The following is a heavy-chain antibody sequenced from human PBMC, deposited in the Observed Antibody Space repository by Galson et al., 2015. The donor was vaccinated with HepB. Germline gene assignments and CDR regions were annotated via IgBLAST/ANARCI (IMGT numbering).Heavy chain of an antibody. Sequence: SLRLSCAASGFTFDDYAMHWVRQAPGKGLEWVSGISWNSGSIGYADSVKGRFTISRDNAKNSLYLQMNSLRAEDTALYYCAKASISSYCGGDCLYWYFDLWGRGTLVTVSS. V-gene: IGHV3-9*01. D-gene: IGHD2-21*02. CDR2: ISWNSGSI. CDR1: GFTFDDYA. J-gene: IGHJ2*01. CDR3: AKASISSYCGGDCLYWYFDL.